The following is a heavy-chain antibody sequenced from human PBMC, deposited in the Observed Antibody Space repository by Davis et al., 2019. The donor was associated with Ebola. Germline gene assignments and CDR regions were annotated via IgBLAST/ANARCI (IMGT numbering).Heavy chain of an antibody. J-gene: IGHJ1*01. V-gene: IGHV1-2*02. D-gene: IGHD2-21*01. Sequence: ASVKVSCKASGYTFTGHYVHWVRQAPGQGLEWIGWINPDNGDTNFAQKFQGRVTMTTDTSINTAYMELNTLRSDDTAVYYCARDYCGSDCDSGGNFQYWGQGTLVTVSS. CDR1: GYTFTGHY. CDR3: ARDYCGSDCDSGGNFQY. CDR2: INPDNGDT.